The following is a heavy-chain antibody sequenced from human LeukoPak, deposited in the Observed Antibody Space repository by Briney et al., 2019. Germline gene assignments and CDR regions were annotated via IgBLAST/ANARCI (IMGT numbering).Heavy chain of an antibody. V-gene: IGHV4-30-2*01. D-gene: IGHD6-13*01. J-gene: IGHJ4*02. CDR3: ARLVAATGNFDY. CDR1: GGSISSGGYS. CDR2: IYHSGSS. Sequence: SETLSLTCAVSGGSISSGGYSWSWIRQPPGKGLEWIGYIYHSGSSYYNPSLKSRVTISVDRSKNQFSLKLSSVTAADTAVYYCARLVAATGNFDYWGQGTLVTVSS.